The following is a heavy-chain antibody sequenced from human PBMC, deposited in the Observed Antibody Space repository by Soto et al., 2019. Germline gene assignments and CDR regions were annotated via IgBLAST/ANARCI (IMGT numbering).Heavy chain of an antibody. J-gene: IGHJ5*02. Sequence: QVQLVQSGAEVKKPGASVKVSCKASGYTFTSYGISWVRQAPGQGLEWMGWISAYNGNTNYAQKLQGRVTMTTDTSTSTADMELRSLRSDDTAVYYCARERITMVRGLDWFDPWGQGTLVTVSS. CDR2: ISAYNGNT. V-gene: IGHV1-18*01. CDR1: GYTFTSYG. D-gene: IGHD3-10*01. CDR3: ARERITMVRGLDWFDP.